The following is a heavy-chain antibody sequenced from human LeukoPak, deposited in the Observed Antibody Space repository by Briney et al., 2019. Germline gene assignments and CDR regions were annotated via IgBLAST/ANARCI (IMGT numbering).Heavy chain of an antibody. CDR2: IWYDGSKR. Sequence: LRLSCAASGFTFSSHGMHWVRQAPGKGLEWVAVIWYDGSKRHYADSVKGRFTISRDDSKNTLYLQMNSLRDEDTAVYYCARDPASSFDYWGRGTLVTVSS. CDR1: GFTFSSHG. D-gene: IGHD2-15*01. CDR3: ARDPASSFDY. V-gene: IGHV3-33*01. J-gene: IGHJ4*02.